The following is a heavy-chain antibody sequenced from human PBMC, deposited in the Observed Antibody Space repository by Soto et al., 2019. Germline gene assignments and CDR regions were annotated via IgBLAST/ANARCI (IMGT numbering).Heavy chain of an antibody. Sequence: GGSLRLSCVASGFTFSTYDMSWVRQAPGKGLEWVSSVSGSGESTYYAGSVKGRFTISRDNSKDTLYVQMNSLRAEDTAVYYCAKPKYSSSYQYYYGMDVWGQGTTVTVSS. CDR2: VSGSGEST. V-gene: IGHV3-23*01. CDR3: AKPKYSSSYQYYYGMDV. D-gene: IGHD6-6*01. CDR1: GFTFSTYD. J-gene: IGHJ6*02.